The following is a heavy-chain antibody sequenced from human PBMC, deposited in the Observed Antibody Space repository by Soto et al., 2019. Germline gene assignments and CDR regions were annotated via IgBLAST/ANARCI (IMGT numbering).Heavy chain of an antibody. D-gene: IGHD3-10*01. CDR2: IYYSGSI. V-gene: IGHV4-59*08. CDR3: ARGRYYGSGPVSY. Sequence: PSETLSLTCRVSGGSISRGYWTWIRQPPGKGLEWIGYIYYSGSINYNPSLESRVIISVDTSKNQFSLRLSSVTAADTAVYYCARGRYYGSGPVSYWGQGTLVTVSS. CDR1: GGSISRGY. J-gene: IGHJ4*02.